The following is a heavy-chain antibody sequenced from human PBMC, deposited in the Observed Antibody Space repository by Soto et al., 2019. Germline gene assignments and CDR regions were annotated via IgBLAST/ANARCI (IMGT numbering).Heavy chain of an antibody. CDR1: GGFISSSSHY. CDR3: ARPRLDTVATWFDP. V-gene: IGHV4-39*01. CDR2: LYYSGST. Sequence: SETLSLTCTVSGGFISSSSHYWGWIRQPPGKGLEWIGSLYYSGSTYYNPSLKGRVSISVDTSKNQVSLNLGSVTAADTAVYYCARPRLDTVATWFDPWGQGTLVTVSS. J-gene: IGHJ5*02. D-gene: IGHD5-12*01.